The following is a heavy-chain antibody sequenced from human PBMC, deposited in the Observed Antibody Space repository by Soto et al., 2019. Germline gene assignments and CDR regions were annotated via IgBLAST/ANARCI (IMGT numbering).Heavy chain of an antibody. V-gene: IGHV1-46*01. D-gene: IGHD2-2*02. Sequence: ASVKVSCKASGCTFTSYYMHWVRQAPGQGLEWMGIINPSGGSTSYAQKFQGRVTMTRDTSTSTVYMELSSLRSEDTAVYYCARDQDIVVVPAAIQGFDYWGQGTLVTVSS. J-gene: IGHJ4*02. CDR3: ARDQDIVVVPAAIQGFDY. CDR1: GCTFTSYY. CDR2: INPSGGST.